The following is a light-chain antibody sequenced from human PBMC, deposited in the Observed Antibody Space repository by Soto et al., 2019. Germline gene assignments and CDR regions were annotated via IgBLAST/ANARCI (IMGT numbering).Light chain of an antibody. J-gene: IGLJ2*01. CDR1: SSDVGGYNY. CDR3: CSYAGSYPLSVV. CDR2: DVS. Sequence: QSALTQPRSVSGSPGQSVTISCTGTSSDVGGYNYVSWYQQHPGKAPKLMIYDVSKRPSGVPDRFSGSKSGNTASLTISGLQAEDEADYYCCSYAGSYPLSVVFGGGTKLTVL. V-gene: IGLV2-11*01.